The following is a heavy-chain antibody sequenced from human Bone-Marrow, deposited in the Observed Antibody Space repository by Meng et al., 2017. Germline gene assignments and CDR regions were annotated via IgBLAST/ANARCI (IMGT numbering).Heavy chain of an antibody. J-gene: IGHJ4*02. Sequence: GGSMRLSCAASGFTFSSYGMHWVCQAPGKGLEWVAVIWYDGSNKYYADSVKGRFTISLSNSKNTLYLHLNSLRAEDTAVYYFAACSGGSCYDEIGYWGQGTLVTVSS. CDR1: GFTFSSYG. CDR2: IWYDGSNK. D-gene: IGHD2-15*01. CDR3: AACSGGSCYDEIGY. V-gene: IGHV3-33*01.